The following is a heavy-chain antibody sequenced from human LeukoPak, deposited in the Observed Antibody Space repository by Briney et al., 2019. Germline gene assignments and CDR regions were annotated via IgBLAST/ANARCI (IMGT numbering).Heavy chain of an antibody. J-gene: IGHJ4*02. V-gene: IGHV1-8*03. Sequence: AASVKVSCKASGYTFTGYYMHWVRQAPGQGLEWMGWINPNSGNTGYAQKFQGRVTITRNTSISTAYMELSSLRSEDTAVYYCARVGRAWLRPGFDYWGQGTLVTVSS. D-gene: IGHD5-12*01. CDR3: ARVGRAWLRPGFDY. CDR1: GYTFTGYY. CDR2: INPNSGNT.